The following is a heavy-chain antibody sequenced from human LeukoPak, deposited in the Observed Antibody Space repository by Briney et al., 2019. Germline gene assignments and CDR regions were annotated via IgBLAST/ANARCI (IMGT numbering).Heavy chain of an antibody. J-gene: IGHJ4*02. D-gene: IGHD3-3*01. CDR1: GGSFSGYY. Sequence: SETLSLTCAVYGGSFSGYYWSWIRQPPGKGLEWIGEINHSGSTNYNPSLKSRVTISVDTSKNQFSLKLSSVTAADTAVYYCAREGNYDFWSGYFYWGQGTLVTVSS. CDR3: AREGNYDFWSGYFY. CDR2: INHSGST. V-gene: IGHV4-34*01.